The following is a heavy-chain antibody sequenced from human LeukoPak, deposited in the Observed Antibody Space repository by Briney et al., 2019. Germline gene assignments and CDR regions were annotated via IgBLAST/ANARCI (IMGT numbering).Heavy chain of an antibody. D-gene: IGHD3-9*01. V-gene: IGHV3-23*01. J-gene: IGHJ4*02. CDR1: GFTFSSSA. CDR3: AKASGYDILTGHLDY. Sequence: GGSLRLSCAASGFTFSSSAMSWVRQAPGKGLEWVSAISNNGGYTYYADSVQGRFTISRDNSKSTLCLQMNSLRAEDTAVYYCAKASGYDILTGHLDYWGQGTLVTVSS. CDR2: ISNNGGYT.